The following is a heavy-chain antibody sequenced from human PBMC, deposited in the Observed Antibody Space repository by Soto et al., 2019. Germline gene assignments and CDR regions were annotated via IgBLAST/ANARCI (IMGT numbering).Heavy chain of an antibody. V-gene: IGHV3-33*01. Sequence: QVQVVESGGGVVQPGRSLRLSCAASGFTFSRFGMNWVRQAPGKGLEWVSVIGHDGREKYYADSVKGRFTISRDNSKNTLFLQMNSLRAEDKAVYYCATLNLYYHSLDIWGQGTMVTVSS. CDR1: GFTFSRFG. CDR3: ATLNLYYHSLDI. J-gene: IGHJ3*02. D-gene: IGHD3-3*01. CDR2: IGHDGREK.